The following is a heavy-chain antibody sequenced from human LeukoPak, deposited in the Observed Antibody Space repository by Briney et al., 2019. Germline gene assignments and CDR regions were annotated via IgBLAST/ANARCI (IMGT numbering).Heavy chain of an antibody. D-gene: IGHD3-16*01. Sequence: SGTLSLTCAVSGGSISSSNWWSWVRQPPGKGLEWIGSIYHSGSTYYNPSLKSRVTISVDTSKNQFSLKLSSVTAADTAVYYCARDWAPSRWGQGTLVTVSS. CDR3: ARDWAPSR. CDR1: GGSISSSNW. CDR2: IYHSGST. J-gene: IGHJ4*02. V-gene: IGHV4-4*02.